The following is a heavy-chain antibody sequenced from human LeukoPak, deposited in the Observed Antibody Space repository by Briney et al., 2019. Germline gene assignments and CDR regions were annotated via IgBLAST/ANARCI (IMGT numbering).Heavy chain of an antibody. V-gene: IGHV3-21*01. D-gene: IGHD3-22*01. J-gene: IGHJ4*02. Sequence: GRSLRLSCAASGFTFDDYAMHWVRQAPGKGLEWVSSISSSSSYIYYADSVKGRFTISRDNAKNSLYLQMNSLRAEDTAVYYCARDKDYYDSSGYKYWGQGTLVTVSS. CDR1: GFTFDDYA. CDR3: ARDKDYYDSSGYKY. CDR2: ISSSSSYI.